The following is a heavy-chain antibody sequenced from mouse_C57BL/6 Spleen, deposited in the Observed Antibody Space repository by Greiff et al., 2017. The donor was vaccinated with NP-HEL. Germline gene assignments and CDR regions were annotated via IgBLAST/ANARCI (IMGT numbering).Heavy chain of an antibody. D-gene: IGHD2-2*01. V-gene: IGHV1-80*01. CDR2: IYPGDGDT. CDR3: ARSRGYDVDYFDY. J-gene: IGHJ2*01. Sequence: QVQLQQSGAELVKPGASVKISCKASGYAFSSYWMNWVKQRPGKGLEWIGQIYPGDGDTNYNGKFKGKATLTADKSSSTAYMQLSSLTSEDSAVYFCARSRGYDVDYFDYWGQGTTLTVSS. CDR1: GYAFSSYW.